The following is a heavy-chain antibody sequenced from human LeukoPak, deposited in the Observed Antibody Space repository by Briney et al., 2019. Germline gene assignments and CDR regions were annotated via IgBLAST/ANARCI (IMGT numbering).Heavy chain of an antibody. Sequence: PSETLSLTCTVSGGSISSSSYYWGRIRQPPGKGLEWIGSIHNSGSTYYNPSLKSRVTISIDTSKNQFSLKLSSVTAADTAVYYCARDQSTSWYNWFDPWGQGTLVTVSS. CDR2: IHNSGST. CDR3: ARDQSTSWYNWFDP. J-gene: IGHJ5*02. V-gene: IGHV4-39*07. CDR1: GGSISSSSYY. D-gene: IGHD6-13*01.